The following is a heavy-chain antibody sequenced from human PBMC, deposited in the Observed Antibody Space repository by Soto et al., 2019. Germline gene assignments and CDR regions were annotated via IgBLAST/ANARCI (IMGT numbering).Heavy chain of an antibody. CDR3: AKEPTIFYYGMDV. J-gene: IGHJ6*02. CDR2: ISYDGSNK. V-gene: IGHV3-30*18. D-gene: IGHD3-3*01. Sequence: QVQLVESGGGVVQPGRSLRLSCAASGFTFSSYGMHWVRQAPGKGLEWVAVISYDGSNKYYADSVKGRFTISRDNSKNTLYLQMNSLRAEDTAVYYCAKEPTIFYYGMDVWGQGTTVTVSS. CDR1: GFTFSSYG.